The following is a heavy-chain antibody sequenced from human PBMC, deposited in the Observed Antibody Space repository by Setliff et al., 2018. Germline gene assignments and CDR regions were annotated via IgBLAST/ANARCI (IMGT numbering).Heavy chain of an antibody. Sequence: PSETLSLTCNVSGDSMSSYYWSWIRQAPGKGLEWLGYIQKRGSTTTKYNPSLGSRISMSLGTSKNQFSLQLSSVSDGDTAVYYCARDQFSSGWYGPPESYFDCWGQGILVTVSS. J-gene: IGHJ4*02. CDR2: IQKRGSTTT. V-gene: IGHV4-59*01. CDR3: ARDQFSSGWYGPPESYFDC. CDR1: GDSMSSYY. D-gene: IGHD6-19*01.